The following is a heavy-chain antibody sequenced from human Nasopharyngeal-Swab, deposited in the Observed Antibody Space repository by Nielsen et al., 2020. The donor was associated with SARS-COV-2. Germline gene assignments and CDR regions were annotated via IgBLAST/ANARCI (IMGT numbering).Heavy chain of an antibody. CDR3: TRTLSASHMDV. CDR1: GFTFCRFD. Sequence: GESLKISCAASGFTFCRFDMHWVRQVMGKGLEWVSAIGTAGDTYYPRSMKGRFTISRGDAENILYLQMNSLRAEDTAVYYCTRTLSASHMDVWDKGTTVTVSS. J-gene: IGHJ6*03. V-gene: IGHV3-13*01. CDR2: IGTAGDT.